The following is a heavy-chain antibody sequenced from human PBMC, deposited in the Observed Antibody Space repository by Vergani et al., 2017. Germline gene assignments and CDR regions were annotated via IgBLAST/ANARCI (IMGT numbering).Heavy chain of an antibody. D-gene: IGHD6-19*01. V-gene: IGHV4-59*11. CDR1: FDSIRNLY. CDR2: IHYSENT. J-gene: IGHJ5*02. CDR3: ASDTHSGQRADR. Sequence: QVQLQESGPGLVKSSETQPLTCSVSFDSIRNLYCNWIRQPPGKGLECIGSIHYSENTNYNPSLKTRVTISVDTSKNQFSLTLTSVTAADTAVYYCASDTHSGQRADRWGQGILVTVTS.